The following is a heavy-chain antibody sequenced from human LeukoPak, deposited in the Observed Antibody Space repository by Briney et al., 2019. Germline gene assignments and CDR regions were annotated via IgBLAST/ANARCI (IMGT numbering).Heavy chain of an antibody. J-gene: IGHJ4*02. CDR1: GGSISSYY. Sequence: PSETLSLTCTVSGGSISSYYWGWIRQPPGKGLEWIGSIYYSGSTYYNPSLKSRVTISVDTSKNQFSLKLSSVTAADTAVYYCARDIRGPLDYWGQGTLVTVSS. V-gene: IGHV4-39*07. D-gene: IGHD3-3*02. CDR2: IYYSGST. CDR3: ARDIRGPLDY.